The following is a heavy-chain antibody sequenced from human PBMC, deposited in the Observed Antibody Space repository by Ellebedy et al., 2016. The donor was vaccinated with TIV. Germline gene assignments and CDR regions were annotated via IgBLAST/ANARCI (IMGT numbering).Heavy chain of an antibody. V-gene: IGHV3-33*08. CDR2: IWYDGSNK. D-gene: IGHD5-18*01. CDR3: ARGRSYAWDTAMVSNRNYYYYGMDV. CDR1: GFTFSSYG. J-gene: IGHJ6*02. Sequence: GESLKISXAASGFTFSSYGMHWVRQAPGKGLEWVAVIWYDGSNKYYADSVKGRFTISRDNSKNTLYLQMNSLRAEDTAVYYCARGRSYAWDTAMVSNRNYYYYGMDVWGQGTTVTVSS.